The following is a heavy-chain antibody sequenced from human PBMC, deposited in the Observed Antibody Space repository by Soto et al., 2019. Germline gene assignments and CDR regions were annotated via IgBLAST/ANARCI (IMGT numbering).Heavy chain of an antibody. CDR1: GYTFSSYA. V-gene: IGHV1-3*01. J-gene: IGHJ4*02. Sequence: ASVKVSCKASGYTFSSYAMHWVRQAPGQRLEWMGWINAGNGNTKYSQKFQGRVTITRDTSASTAYMELSSLRSEDTAVYYCTKDKGAPLAYYFDYWGQGALVTVS. D-gene: IGHD3-16*01. CDR2: INAGNGNT. CDR3: TKDKGAPLAYYFDY.